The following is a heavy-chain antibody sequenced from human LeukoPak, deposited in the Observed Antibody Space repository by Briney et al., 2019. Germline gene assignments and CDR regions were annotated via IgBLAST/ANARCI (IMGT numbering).Heavy chain of an antibody. CDR2: MNPNNGDS. V-gene: IGHV1-8*03. CDR1: VYTFTNYH. Sequence: ASVKVSCTASVYTFTNYHINWVRQAPEQGLEWMGWMNPNNGDSGYAQKFQGRVTITRDTSISTSYMELRSLRSDDTAVYFCARTTSFTASGYDYWGQGTLVTVSS. CDR3: ARTTSFTASGYDY. J-gene: IGHJ4*02. D-gene: IGHD6-25*01.